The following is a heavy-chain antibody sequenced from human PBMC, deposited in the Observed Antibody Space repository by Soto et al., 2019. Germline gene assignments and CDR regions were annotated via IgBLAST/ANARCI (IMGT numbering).Heavy chain of an antibody. CDR3: ARDHLGIAAGEFDW. CDR2: ISSGRPDI. D-gene: IGHD7-27*01. CDR1: GFSFDPYN. J-gene: IGHJ4*02. V-gene: IGHV3-21*01. Sequence: NPGGSLRLSCAASGFSFDPYNMNWVRQAPGKGLEWVSSISSGRPDIFYADSVRGRFTISRDDAKKSLFLQMNSLRAHDTAVYYCARDHLGIAAGEFDWWGQGTLGTVSS.